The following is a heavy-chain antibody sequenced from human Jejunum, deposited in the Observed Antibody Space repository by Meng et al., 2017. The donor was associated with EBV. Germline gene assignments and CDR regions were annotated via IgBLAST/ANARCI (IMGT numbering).Heavy chain of an antibody. CDR1: YYPFAGYN. J-gene: IGHJ2*01. CDR2: INPKSGGA. Sequence: VQVGRVGVRVMKPGAYGTVSCKAFYYPFAGYNMHRVRQAPAQGLEWMGRINPKSGGANYAQKFQGRVTMTRDTSISTAYMELSWLRSDDTAVYYCAREGLVGDLRYFDLWGRGTLVTVSS. V-gene: IGHV1-2*06. D-gene: IGHD3-16*01. CDR3: AREGLVGDLRYFDL.